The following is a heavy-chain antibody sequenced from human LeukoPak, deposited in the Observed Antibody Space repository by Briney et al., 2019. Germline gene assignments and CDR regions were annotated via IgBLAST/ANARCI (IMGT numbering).Heavy chain of an antibody. V-gene: IGHV3-74*01. J-gene: IGHJ4*02. CDR3: AKDWGAGNYYDSSKSDY. CDR2: INSDGSRT. D-gene: IGHD3-22*01. Sequence: GGSLRLSCAASGFTFSSYWMHWVRQAPGKGLMWVSHINSDGSRTSYADSVKGRFTISRDNSKSTLYLQMNSLRAEDTAVYYCAKDWGAGNYYDSSKSDYWGQGTLVTVSS. CDR1: GFTFSSYW.